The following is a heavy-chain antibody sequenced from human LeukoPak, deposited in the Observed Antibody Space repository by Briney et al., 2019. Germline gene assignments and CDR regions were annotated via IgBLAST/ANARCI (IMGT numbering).Heavy chain of an antibody. CDR2: ITPSGGST. D-gene: IGHD3-10*01. J-gene: IGHJ4*02. CDR1: GYTFTSYY. Sequence: ASVKVSFTASGYTFTSYYMHWVRQAPGQGLEWMGIITPSGGSTSYAQKFQGRVTMTRDTSTSTVYMELRSLRSEDTAVYYCARDSVRGGRGYFDYWGQGTLVAVSS. V-gene: IGHV1-46*01. CDR3: ARDSVRGGRGYFDY.